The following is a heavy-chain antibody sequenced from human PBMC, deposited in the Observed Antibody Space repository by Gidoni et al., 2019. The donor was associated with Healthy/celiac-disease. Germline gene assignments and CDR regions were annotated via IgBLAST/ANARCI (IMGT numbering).Heavy chain of an antibody. V-gene: IGHV4-31*03. CDR3: ARDWGPGSGRLYGYFDL. CDR2: IYYSGST. Sequence: QVQLQESGPGLVKPSQTLSLTCTVSGGSISSGGYYWSWIRQHPGEGLEWIGYIYYSGSTYYNPSLKSRVTISVDTSKNQFSLKLSSVTAADTAVYYCARDWGPGSGRLYGYFDLWGRGTLVTVSS. CDR1: GGSISSGGYY. D-gene: IGHD3-10*01. J-gene: IGHJ2*01.